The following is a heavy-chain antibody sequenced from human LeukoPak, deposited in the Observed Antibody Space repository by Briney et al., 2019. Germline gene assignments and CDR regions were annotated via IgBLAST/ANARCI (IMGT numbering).Heavy chain of an antibody. J-gene: IGHJ4*02. CDR2: ISAYNGNT. Sequence: ASVKVSCKASGCTFTSYGISWVRQAPGQGLEWMGWISAYNGNTNYAQKLQGRVTMTTDTSTSTAYMELRSLRSDDTAVYYCARGGVDDILTTTFDYWGQGTLVTVSS. V-gene: IGHV1-18*01. D-gene: IGHD3-9*01. CDR3: ARGGVDDILTTTFDY. CDR1: GCTFTSYG.